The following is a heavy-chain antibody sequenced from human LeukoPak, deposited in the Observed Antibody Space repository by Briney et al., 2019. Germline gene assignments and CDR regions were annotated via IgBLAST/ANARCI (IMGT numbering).Heavy chain of an antibody. CDR2: IIPIFGTA. CDR1: GGTFSSYA. V-gene: IGHV1-69*06. Sequence: GASVKVSCKASGGTFSSYAISWVRQAPGQGLEWMGGIIPIFGTANYAQKFQGRVTITADKSTSTAYMELRSLRSEDTAVYYCARDRGYSYGPGDYWGQGTLVTVSS. D-gene: IGHD5-18*01. J-gene: IGHJ4*02. CDR3: ARDRGYSYGPGDY.